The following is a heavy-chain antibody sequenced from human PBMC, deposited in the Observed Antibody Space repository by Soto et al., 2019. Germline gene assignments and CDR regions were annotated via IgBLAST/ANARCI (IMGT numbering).Heavy chain of an antibody. J-gene: IGHJ4*02. Sequence: ASVKVSCKASGYTFTSYAMHWVRQAPGQRLEWMGWINAGNGNTKYSQKFQGRVTITRDTSASTAYMELSSLRSEDTAVYYCARAIRGVYDFWSGYYTYYFDYWGQGTLVTVSS. CDR2: INAGNGNT. CDR1: GYTFTSYA. D-gene: IGHD3-3*01. CDR3: ARAIRGVYDFWSGYYTYYFDY. V-gene: IGHV1-3*01.